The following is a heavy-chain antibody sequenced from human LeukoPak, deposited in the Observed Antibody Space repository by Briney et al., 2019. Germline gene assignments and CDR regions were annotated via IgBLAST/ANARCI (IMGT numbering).Heavy chain of an antibody. CDR3: ARGRGGGYSYGRYFFDY. J-gene: IGHJ4*02. V-gene: IGHV1-2*02. CDR1: GYTFTGYY. Sequence: ASVKVSCKASGYTFTGYYIHWVRQAPGQGLEWMGWINPNSGATNYAQKFQGRVTMTRDTSISTAYMILSSLTSDDTAVFYCARGRGGGYSYGRYFFDYWGQGTLVTVSS. CDR2: INPNSGAT. D-gene: IGHD5-18*01.